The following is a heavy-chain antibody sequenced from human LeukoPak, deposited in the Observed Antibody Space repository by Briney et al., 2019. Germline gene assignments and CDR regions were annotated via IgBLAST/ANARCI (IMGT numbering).Heavy chain of an antibody. V-gene: IGHV3-15*01. CDR3: ATDLGLTMIRGVIVH. CDR1: GFTFTNAW. CDR2: IKSKGDRETT. Sequence: GESLRPSCAASGFTFTNAWMTWVRQAPGKGLEWVGRIKSKGDRETTDYAAPVKGRFFMSRDDSKATVFLQMYSLNADDTAVYYCATDLGLTMIRGVIVHWGLGALVTVSS. J-gene: IGHJ4*02. D-gene: IGHD3-10*01.